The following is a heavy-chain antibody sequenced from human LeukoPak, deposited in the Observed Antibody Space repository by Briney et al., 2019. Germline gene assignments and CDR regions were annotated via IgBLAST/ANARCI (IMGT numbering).Heavy chain of an antibody. V-gene: IGHV3-23*01. CDR1: GSSVSSFG. CDR2: ISLNGETT. Sequence: PGGSLRLSCAVSGSSVSSFGMSWVRQAPGKGLEWISAISLNGETTWYADSVKGRFIISRDNSKNTLYLQLTSLRAEDTAVYYCAQGFSSGWYPYWGQGSLVSVSS. CDR3: AQGFSSGWYPY. J-gene: IGHJ4*02. D-gene: IGHD6-19*01.